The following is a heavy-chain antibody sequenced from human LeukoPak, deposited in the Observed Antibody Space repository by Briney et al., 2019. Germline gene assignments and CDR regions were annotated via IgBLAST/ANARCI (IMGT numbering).Heavy chain of an antibody. D-gene: IGHD5-24*01. CDR1: GFTFSSYD. J-gene: IGHJ4*02. CDR2: ISYDGSNN. CDR3: AKSGYNRCDY. Sequence: AGSLTLSCAVSGFTFSSYDMHWVRQAPGKGLEWVAVISYDGSNNYYAAPEKGRFTISSANSKHTPYQQMNSMIVENTAVWFCAKSGYNRCDYWGEGTL. V-gene: IGHV3-30*18.